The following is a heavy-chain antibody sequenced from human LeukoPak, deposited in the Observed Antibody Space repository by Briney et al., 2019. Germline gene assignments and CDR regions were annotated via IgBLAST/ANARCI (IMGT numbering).Heavy chain of an antibody. CDR1: GGSVSSGSYY. CDR2: IYYSGST. J-gene: IGHJ4*02. Sequence: KPSETLSLTCTVSGGSVSSGSYYWSWIRQPPGKGLEWIGSIYYSGSTYYKPSLKSRVTISVDTSKNQFSLKLSSVSAADTAVYYCARHPHFSGWFSYFDYWGQGTLVTVSS. D-gene: IGHD6-19*01. V-gene: IGHV4-39*01. CDR3: ARHPHFSGWFSYFDY.